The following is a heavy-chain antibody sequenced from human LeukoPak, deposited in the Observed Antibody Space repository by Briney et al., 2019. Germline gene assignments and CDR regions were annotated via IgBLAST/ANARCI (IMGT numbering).Heavy chain of an antibody. CDR2: ISGNSNNI. CDR3: VRIPNGANFPNWFDP. V-gene: IGHV3-21*01. Sequence: GGSLRLSCAASGFIHSNHNMNWVRRAPGKGLEWVSSISGNSNNINYADSVKGRFTISRDNPKNSLYLQMNSLRVEDTAMYYCVRIPNGANFPNWFDPWGQGTLVTVSS. D-gene: IGHD4/OR15-4a*01. CDR1: GFIHSNHN. J-gene: IGHJ5*02.